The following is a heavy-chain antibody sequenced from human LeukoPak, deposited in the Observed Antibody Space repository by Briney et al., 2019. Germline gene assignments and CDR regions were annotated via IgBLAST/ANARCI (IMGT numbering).Heavy chain of an antibody. J-gene: IGHJ6*03. CDR1: GYTFTGYY. V-gene: IGHV1-2*02. CDR3: ARAQRVHSSSSYYYYYMDV. Sequence: ASVKVSCKASGYTFTGYYMHWVRQAPGQGLEWMGWINPNSGGTNYAQKFQGRITMTRDTFISTAYMELSRLRSDDTAVYYCARAQRVHSSSSYYYYYMDVWGKGTTVTVSS. D-gene: IGHD6-6*01. CDR2: INPNSGGT.